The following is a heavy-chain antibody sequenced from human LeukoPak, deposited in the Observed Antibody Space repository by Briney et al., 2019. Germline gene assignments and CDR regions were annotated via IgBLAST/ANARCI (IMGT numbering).Heavy chain of an antibody. D-gene: IGHD1-14*01. J-gene: IGHJ4*02. CDR3: AKVLTGSQDY. CDR1: GFTFTSYA. V-gene: IGHV3-23*01. CDR2: IGGGGENT. Sequence: GGSLRLSYVASGFTFTSYALSWVRQAPGKGLEWVSTIGGGGENTYYADSVKGRFTISRDSSKNTVYLHMKSLRAEDTAVYFCAKVLTGSQDYSGRGTLVTVSS.